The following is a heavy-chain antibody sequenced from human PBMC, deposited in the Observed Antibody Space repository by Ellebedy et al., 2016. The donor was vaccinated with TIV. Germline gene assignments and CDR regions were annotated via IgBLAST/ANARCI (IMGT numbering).Heavy chain of an antibody. CDR3: ARVQYSSSWYVNYGMDV. D-gene: IGHD6-13*01. CDR2: ISSRGSSTI. CDR1: GFTFSDHY. J-gene: IGHJ6*02. Sequence: GESLKISCAASGFTFSDHYMSWIRQAPGKGLEWVSYISSRGSSTIYYTDSVKGRFTTSRDNAKNSLYLQMNSLRAEDTAMYYCARVQYSSSWYVNYGMDVWGQGTTVTVSS. V-gene: IGHV3-11*01.